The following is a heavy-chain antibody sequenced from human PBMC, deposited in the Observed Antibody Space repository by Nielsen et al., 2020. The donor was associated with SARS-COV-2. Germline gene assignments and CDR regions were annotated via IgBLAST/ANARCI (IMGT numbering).Heavy chain of an antibody. J-gene: IGHJ5*02. CDR3: ARAPRDGYARNWFDP. D-gene: IGHD5-24*01. V-gene: IGHV1-18*01. Sequence: WVRQAPGQGLEWMGRVSGSNGNVKYAQNFQDRVTMTTDTSTSTVYMDLKRLRSDDTAVYYCARAPRDGYARNWFDPWGQGTLVTVSS. CDR2: VSGSNGNV.